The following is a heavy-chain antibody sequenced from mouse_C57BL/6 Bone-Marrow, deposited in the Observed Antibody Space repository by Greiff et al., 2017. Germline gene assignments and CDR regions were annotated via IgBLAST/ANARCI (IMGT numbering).Heavy chain of an antibody. V-gene: IGHV1-42*01. CDR2: INPSTGGT. CDR3: ARGGGSSSSYWYFDV. J-gene: IGHJ1*03. D-gene: IGHD1-1*01. Sequence: VQLQQSGPELVKPGASVKISCKASGYSFTGYYMNWVKQSPEKSLEWIGEINPSTGGTTYNQKFKAKATLTVDKSSSTAYMQLKSLTSEDSAVYYCARGGGSSSSYWYFDVWGTGTTVTVSS. CDR1: GYSFTGYY.